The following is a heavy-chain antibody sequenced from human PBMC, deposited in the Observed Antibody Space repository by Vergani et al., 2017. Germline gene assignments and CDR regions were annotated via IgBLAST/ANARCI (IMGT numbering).Heavy chain of an antibody. J-gene: IGHJ4*01. CDR2: ISASGTPT. D-gene: IGHD1-20*01. Sequence: EVQLVESGGDLVQPGGSLRLSCTASGFIFSTYAMSWVRQSPGKGLEWVSGISASGTPTYYADSVKGRVTISIGNSKNTLYLQMNSLRGDDTAVYYCGRAYGRYDWFDYWGQRTLVTVSS. CDR1: GFIFSTYA. CDR3: GRAYGRYDWFDY. V-gene: IGHV3-23*04.